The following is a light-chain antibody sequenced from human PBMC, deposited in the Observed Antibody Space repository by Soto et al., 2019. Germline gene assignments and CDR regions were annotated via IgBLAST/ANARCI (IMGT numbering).Light chain of an antibody. J-gene: IGKJ3*01. CDR2: DAS. CDR3: QQRSDWPPLFT. CDR1: QSVSSY. Sequence: LVLTQSPATLSSSPGERATLSCRASQSVSSYLAWYQQKPGQAPRLLIYDASKRATGIPARFSGSGSGTDFTLTISGLEPEDFAVYYCQQRSDWPPLFTFGPGTKVDIK. V-gene: IGKV3-11*01.